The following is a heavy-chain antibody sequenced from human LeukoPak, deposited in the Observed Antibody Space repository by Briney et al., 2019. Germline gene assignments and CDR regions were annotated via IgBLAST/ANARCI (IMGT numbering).Heavy chain of an antibody. V-gene: IGHV4-61*02. CDR2: IYTSVST. D-gene: IGHD5-12*01. Sequence: SQTLSLTCTVYGGSISSGSYYWSWIRQPAGKGLEWLGRIYTSVSTNYNPSLKSRVTISVDTSKNQFSLKLSSVNAADTAVYYCAREGGYAATFDYWGQGTLVTVSS. J-gene: IGHJ4*02. CDR3: AREGGYAATFDY. CDR1: GGSISSGSYY.